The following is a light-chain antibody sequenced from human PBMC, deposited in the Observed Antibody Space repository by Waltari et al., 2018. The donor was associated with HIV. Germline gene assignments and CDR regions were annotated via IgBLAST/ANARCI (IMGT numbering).Light chain of an antibody. CDR3: ASWDDSLQAVV. CDR1: SSNSGSNA. V-gene: IGLV1-44*01. Sequence: QSVLTQPPSAFGSPGQRLTISCSGSSSNSGSNAVNWYQHFPGTSPTLLILGNDQRPSGVPARISGSKSGTSASLAISGLRSEDEGEYYCASWDDSLQAVVFGGGTKVTV. CDR2: GND. J-gene: IGLJ2*01.